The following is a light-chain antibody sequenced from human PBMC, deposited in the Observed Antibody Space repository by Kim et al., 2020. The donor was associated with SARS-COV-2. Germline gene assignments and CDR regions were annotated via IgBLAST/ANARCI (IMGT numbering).Light chain of an antibody. Sequence: DIQMTQSPSTLSAFVGYRVTITCRASQSVDSWLAWYQQKPGKAPKLLFYQASKLASGVPSRFSGSGSGTDFTLTISNLQPDDSAIYYCKQYETYWTFGPGTKVDIK. CDR3: KQYETYWT. V-gene: IGKV1-5*03. J-gene: IGKJ1*01. CDR2: QAS. CDR1: QSVDSW.